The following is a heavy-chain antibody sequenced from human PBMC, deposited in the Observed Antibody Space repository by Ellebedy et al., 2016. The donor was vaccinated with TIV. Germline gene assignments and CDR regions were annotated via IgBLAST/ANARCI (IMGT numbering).Heavy chain of an antibody. CDR2: LSGSNSDT. J-gene: IGHJ4*02. D-gene: IGHD3-3*01. V-gene: IGHV3-11*06. CDR3: AVGGYDFWNPRY. Sequence: GGSLRLSCAASGFTFNHYYMSWIRQAPGKGLEWISFLSGSNSDTNYADSVKGRFTISRDNARNSLYLQMNSLRGEDTAFYYCAVGGYDFWNPRYWGQGTLVTVSS. CDR1: GFTFNHYY.